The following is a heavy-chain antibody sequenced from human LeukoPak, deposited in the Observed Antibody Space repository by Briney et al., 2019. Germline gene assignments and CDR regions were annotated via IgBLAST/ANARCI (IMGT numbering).Heavy chain of an antibody. CDR3: ARARVAAAGPFDY. J-gene: IGHJ4*02. CDR1: GYSISSGYY. Sequence: SETLSLTCAVSGYSISSGYYWGWIRQPPGKGLEWIGSIYHSGSTYYNPSLKSRVTISVDTSKNQFSLKLSSVTAADTAVCYCARARVAAAGPFDYWGRGTLVTVSS. V-gene: IGHV4-38-2*01. D-gene: IGHD6-13*01. CDR2: IYHSGST.